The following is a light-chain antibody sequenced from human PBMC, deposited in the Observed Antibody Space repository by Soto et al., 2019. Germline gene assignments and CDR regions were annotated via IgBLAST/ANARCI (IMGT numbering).Light chain of an antibody. CDR1: QSVSIY. V-gene: IGKV3-11*01. Sequence: EIVLTQSPATLSLSPGERATLSCRASQSVSIYLAWYQQKPGQAPRLLIYDASHRASGIPARFSGSGSGTDFTLTISSLEPEDFAVYYCQQRLNWPPITFGQGTRLEIK. CDR2: DAS. J-gene: IGKJ5*01. CDR3: QQRLNWPPIT.